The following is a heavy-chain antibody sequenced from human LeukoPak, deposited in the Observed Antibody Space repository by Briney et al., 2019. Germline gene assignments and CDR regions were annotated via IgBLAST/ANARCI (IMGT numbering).Heavy chain of an antibody. J-gene: IGHJ5*02. D-gene: IGHD3-10*01. CDR1: GFTFSSYG. CDR2: ISYDGSNK. V-gene: IGHV3-30*18. Sequence: PGGSLRLSCAASGFTFSSYGMHWVRQAPGKGLEWVAVISYDGSNKYYADSVKGRFTISRDNSKNTLYLQMNSLRAEDTAVYYCAKSARITMVRGVMRNWFDPWGQGTLVTVSS. CDR3: AKSARITMVRGVMRNWFDP.